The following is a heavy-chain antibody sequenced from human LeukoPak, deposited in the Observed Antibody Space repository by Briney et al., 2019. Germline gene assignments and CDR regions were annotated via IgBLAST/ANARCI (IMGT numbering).Heavy chain of an antibody. J-gene: IGHJ5*02. Sequence: NPSETLSLTCTVSGGSISSSSYYWGWLRQPPGKGLEWIVSIYYSGSTYYNPSLKSRVTISVDTSKNQFSLKLSSVTAADTAVYYCARHYHGDYLGNWFDPWGQGTLVTVSS. V-gene: IGHV4-39*01. CDR2: IYYSGST. CDR1: GGSISSSSYY. CDR3: ARHYHGDYLGNWFDP. D-gene: IGHD4-17*01.